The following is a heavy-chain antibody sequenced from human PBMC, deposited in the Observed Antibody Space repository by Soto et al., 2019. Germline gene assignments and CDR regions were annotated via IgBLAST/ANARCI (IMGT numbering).Heavy chain of an antibody. CDR3: AGGYCSGGSCYSGYGMDV. D-gene: IGHD2-15*01. Sequence: QVQLQESGPGLVKPSETLSLTCTVSGGSISSYYWSWIRQPPGKGLEWIGYIYYSGSTNYNPSLKSRVTISVATSKNQFSLQMRSVTAADTAVYYCAGGYCSGGSCYSGYGMDVWGQGTTVTVSS. V-gene: IGHV4-59*08. CDR2: IYYSGST. CDR1: GGSISSYY. J-gene: IGHJ6*02.